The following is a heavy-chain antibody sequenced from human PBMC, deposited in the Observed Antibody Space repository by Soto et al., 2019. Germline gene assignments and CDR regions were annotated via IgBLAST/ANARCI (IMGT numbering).Heavy chain of an antibody. CDR1: GGSISSYY. D-gene: IGHD2-2*01. CDR3: ARHVGGRSEDQLLFRNAMDV. V-gene: IGHV4-59*08. J-gene: IGHJ6*02. CDR2: IYYRGST. Sequence: QVQLQESGPGLVKPSETLSLTCTVSGGSISSYYWSWIRQPPGKGLEWIGYIYYRGSTNYNPSLQRRVTIPVDTSKTQFPLKLSSVAAADAAVYYCARHVGGRSEDQLLFRNAMDVWGQGTTVTVSS.